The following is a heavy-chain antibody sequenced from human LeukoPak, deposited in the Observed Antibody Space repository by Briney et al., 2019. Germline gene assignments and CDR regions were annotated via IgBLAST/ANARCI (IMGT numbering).Heavy chain of an antibody. Sequence: GASVKVSCKASGYTFTSYDINWVRQATGQGLEWMGWMNPNSGNTGYAQKFQGRVTITRDTSASTAYMELSSLRSENTAVYYCARDPDSYGYLYYFDSWGQGTLVTVSS. CDR1: GYTFTSYD. CDR2: MNPNSGNT. CDR3: ARDPDSYGYLYYFDS. D-gene: IGHD5-18*01. J-gene: IGHJ4*02. V-gene: IGHV1-8*01.